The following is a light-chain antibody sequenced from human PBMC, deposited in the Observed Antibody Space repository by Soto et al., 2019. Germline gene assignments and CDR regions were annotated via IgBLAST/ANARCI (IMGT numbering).Light chain of an antibody. CDR2: DAS. J-gene: IGKJ5*01. CDR1: RSVSSY. Sequence: THSPATPSFSRGHSATLSCRATRSVSSYLAWYQQKPGQAPRLLIYDASSRPTDIPARFSGSGSGTDFTLTISSLEPEDFALYYCQQRSNWPITFGQGTRLEIK. CDR3: QQRSNWPIT. V-gene: IGKV3-11*01.